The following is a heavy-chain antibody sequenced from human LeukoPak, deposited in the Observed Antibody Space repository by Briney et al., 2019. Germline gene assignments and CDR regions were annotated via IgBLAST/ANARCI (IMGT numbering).Heavy chain of an antibody. CDR2: IYTSGST. J-gene: IGHJ5*02. V-gene: IGHV4-61*02. D-gene: IGHD1-26*01. CDR3: ARAAIVGAARGWFDP. Sequence: ASQTLSLTCTVSGGSISSGSYYWSWIRQPAGKGLEWIGRIYTSGSTNYNPSLKSRVTISVDTSKNQFSLKLSSVTAADTAVYYCARAAIVGAARGWFDPWGQGTLVTVSS. CDR1: GGSISSGSYY.